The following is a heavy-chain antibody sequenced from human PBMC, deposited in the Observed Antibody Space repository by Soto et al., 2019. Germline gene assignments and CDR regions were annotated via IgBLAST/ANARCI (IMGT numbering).Heavy chain of an antibody. CDR3: ARDGGYYDSSGYPQFNWFDP. Sequence: ASVKVSCKASGYTFTSYGISWVRQAPGQGLEWMGWISAYNGNTNYAQKLQGRVTMTTDTSTSTAYMELRSLRSDDTAVYYCARDGGYYDSSGYPQFNWFDPWGQGTLVTVSS. J-gene: IGHJ5*02. V-gene: IGHV1-18*04. D-gene: IGHD3-22*01. CDR2: ISAYNGNT. CDR1: GYTFTSYG.